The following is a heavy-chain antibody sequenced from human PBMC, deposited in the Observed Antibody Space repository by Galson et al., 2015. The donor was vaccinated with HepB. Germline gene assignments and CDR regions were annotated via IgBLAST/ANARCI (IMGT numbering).Heavy chain of an antibody. CDR3: ARDIVIITFGVVITQTYGMDV. J-gene: IGHJ6*02. D-gene: IGHD3-16*01. V-gene: IGHV1-69*05. Sequence: SVKVSCKASGDTFSSYAISWVRQAPGQGLEWMGGIIPIFCKANYAQKFQGRVTITTDESTSTAYMELSSLRSEDTAVYYCARDIVIITFGVVITQTYGMDVWGQGTTVTVSS. CDR2: IIPIFCKA. CDR1: GDTFSSYA.